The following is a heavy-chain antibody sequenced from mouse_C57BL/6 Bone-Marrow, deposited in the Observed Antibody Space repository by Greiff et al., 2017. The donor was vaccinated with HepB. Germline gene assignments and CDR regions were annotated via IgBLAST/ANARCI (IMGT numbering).Heavy chain of an antibody. D-gene: IGHD3-2*02. J-gene: IGHJ2*01. V-gene: IGHV1-26*01. Sequence: VQLQQSGPELVKPGASVKISCKASGYTFTDYYMNWVKQSHGKSLEWIGDINPNNGGTSYNQKFKGKATLTVDKSSSTAYMELRSLTSEDSAVYYCAQTAQAHFDYWGQGTTLTVSS. CDR3: AQTAQAHFDY. CDR1: GYTFTDYY. CDR2: INPNNGGT.